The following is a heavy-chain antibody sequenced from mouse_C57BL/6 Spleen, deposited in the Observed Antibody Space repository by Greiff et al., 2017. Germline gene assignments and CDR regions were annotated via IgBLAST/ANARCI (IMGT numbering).Heavy chain of an antibody. D-gene: IGHD3-2*02. CDR2: IHPNSGST. J-gene: IGHJ4*01. CDR1: GYTFTSYW. V-gene: IGHV1-64*01. Sequence: VQLQQPGAELVKPGASVKLSCKASGYTFTSYWMHWVKQRPGQGLEWIGVIHPNSGSTNYNEKFKSKATLTVDKSSSTAYMHLSRLTSEDSAVYYGASDSTVYVEEMDYWGQGTSVTVSS. CDR3: ASDSTVYVEEMDY.